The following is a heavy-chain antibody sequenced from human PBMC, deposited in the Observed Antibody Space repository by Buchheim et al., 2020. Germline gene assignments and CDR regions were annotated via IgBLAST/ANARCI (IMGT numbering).Heavy chain of an antibody. CDR2: ISSSGSTI. J-gene: IGHJ5*02. CDR3: ARSPGIALAYNWFDP. Sequence: EVQLVESGGGLVQPGGSLRLSCAASGFTFSSYEMNWVRQAPGKGLEWVSYISSSGSTIYYADSVKGRCTISRDNAKNTLYLQMNSLRAEDTAVYYCARSPGIALAYNWFDPWGQGTL. D-gene: IGHD6-13*01. V-gene: IGHV3-48*03. CDR1: GFTFSSYE.